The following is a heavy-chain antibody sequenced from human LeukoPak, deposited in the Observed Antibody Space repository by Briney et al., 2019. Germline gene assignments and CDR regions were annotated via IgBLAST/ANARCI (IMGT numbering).Heavy chain of an antibody. D-gene: IGHD3-22*01. CDR2: IWYDGSNK. CDR1: GFTFSSYG. CDR3: ATAGDSSGSYRGRTFF. V-gene: IGHV3-33*03. J-gene: IGHJ4*02. Sequence: PGGSLRLSCAASGFTFSSYGMHWVRQAPGKGLEWVAVIWYDGSNKYYADSVKGRFTISRDNAKNSLYLQMNSLTVEDTAVYYCATAGDSSGSYRGRTFFGGQGTLVTVSS.